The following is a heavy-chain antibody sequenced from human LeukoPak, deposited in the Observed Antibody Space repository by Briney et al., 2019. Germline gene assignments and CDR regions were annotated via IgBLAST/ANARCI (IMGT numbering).Heavy chain of an antibody. CDR3: ARSYYYYGADAVDV. CDR2: IYYSGST. V-gene: IGHV4-59*01. D-gene: IGHD3-10*01. CDR1: GGSISDYY. J-gene: IGHJ3*01. Sequence: PSETLSLTCTISGGSISDYYWSWIRQPPGKGLEWIGYIYYSGSTNYNPSLKSRVTISVDTSKNQFSLRLSSVTAADTALYYCARSYYYYGADAVDVWGQGTMVTVSS.